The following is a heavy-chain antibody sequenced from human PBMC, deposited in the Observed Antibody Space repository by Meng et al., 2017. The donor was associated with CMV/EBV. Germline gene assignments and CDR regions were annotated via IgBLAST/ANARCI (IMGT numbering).Heavy chain of an antibody. J-gene: IGHJ4*02. CDR1: GFTFKTNG. CDR3: ATKRELLRPFDS. CDR2: IKQDGSEQ. V-gene: IGHV3-7*03. D-gene: IGHD1-26*01. Sequence: YEASGFTFKTNGRNWVRQEPGRGLEWVDSIKQDGSEQDYVDFVKGRFTTSRDNAKNSLYLKMNSLKAADTAVYYCATKRELLRPFDSWGRGTLVTVSS.